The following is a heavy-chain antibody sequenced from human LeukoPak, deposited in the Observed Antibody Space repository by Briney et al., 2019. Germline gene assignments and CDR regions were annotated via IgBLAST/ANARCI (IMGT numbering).Heavy chain of an antibody. CDR2: ISAYNGNT. CDR3: ARVSNSNYFDY. V-gene: IGHV1-18*01. D-gene: IGHD2-21*01. Sequence: ASVTVSCKASGYTFTSYGISWVRQAPGQGLEWMGWISAYNGNTNYAQKLQGRVTMTTDTSTSTVYMELRSLRSDDTAVYYCARVSNSNYFDYWGQGTLVTVSS. CDR1: GYTFTSYG. J-gene: IGHJ4*02.